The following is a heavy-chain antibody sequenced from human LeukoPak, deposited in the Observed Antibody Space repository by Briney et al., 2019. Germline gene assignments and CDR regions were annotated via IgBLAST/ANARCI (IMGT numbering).Heavy chain of an antibody. Sequence: GGSLRLSCAASGFTVSSNYMSWVRQAPGKGLEWVSAISGSGGSTSYAQKFQGRVTMTRDMSTSTVYMELSSLRSEDTAVYYCARGGDYGDYAGIDYWGQGTLVTVSS. CDR3: ARGGDYGDYAGIDY. D-gene: IGHD4-17*01. V-gene: IGHV3-23*01. CDR1: GFTVSSNY. CDR2: ISGSGGST. J-gene: IGHJ4*02.